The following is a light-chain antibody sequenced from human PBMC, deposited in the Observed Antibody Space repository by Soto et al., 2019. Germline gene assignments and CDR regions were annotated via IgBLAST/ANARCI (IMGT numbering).Light chain of an antibody. CDR2: GAS. J-gene: IGKJ4*01. CDR1: QSVNTN. V-gene: IGKV3-15*01. Sequence: EIVLTQSPATLSVYPGERATLSCRASQSVNTNLAWYQQKPGQSPRLLIYGASTRATGIPARFSGSGSGTEFTLTISSLQSEDFAVYYCQQYHNWLTFGGGTKVDIK. CDR3: QQYHNWLT.